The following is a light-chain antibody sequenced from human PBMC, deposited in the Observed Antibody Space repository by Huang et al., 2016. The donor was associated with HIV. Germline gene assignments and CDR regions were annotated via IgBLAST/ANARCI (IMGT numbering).Light chain of an antibody. J-gene: IGKJ2*01. CDR3: QQSYGVPYT. CDR2: STS. CDR1: QGIRNS. V-gene: IGKV1-NL1*01. Sequence: DIQMTQSPSSLSASVGDRVTITCRVSQGIRNSLAWYQQKPGKAPKLLLYSTSKLESGVPSRFSGDVSGTDFTLTINTLQPEDFATYFCQQSYGVPYTFGQGTKLEIK.